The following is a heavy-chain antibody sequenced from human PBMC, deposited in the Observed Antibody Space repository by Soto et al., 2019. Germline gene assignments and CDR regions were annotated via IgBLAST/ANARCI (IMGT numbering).Heavy chain of an antibody. J-gene: IGHJ6*04. CDR2: ISAYNGNT. CDR3: ARVPRGYYSWYYYYYGMDV. CDR1: GYTFTSYV. V-gene: IGHV1-18*04. Sequence: ASVKVSCKASGYTFTSYVISWVRQAPGQGLEWMGWISAYNGNTNYAQKLQGRVTMTTDTSTSTAYMELRSLRSDDTAVYYWARVPRGYYSWYYYYYGMDVWGEGTTVTVSS. D-gene: IGHD5-12*01.